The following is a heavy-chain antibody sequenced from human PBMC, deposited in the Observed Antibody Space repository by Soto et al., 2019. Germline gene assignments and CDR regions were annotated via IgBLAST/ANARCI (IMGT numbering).Heavy chain of an antibody. V-gene: IGHV1-3*01. D-gene: IGHD2-2*01. J-gene: IGHJ6*02. Sequence: ASVKVSCKASGYTFSSYAMHWVRQAPGQRLEWMGWINADNGNTNYSQKFQGRVTMTRDTSASTAYMELRSLRSDDTAVYYCARDGEDIVLVPAAVYYYGMDVWGQGTTVTVSS. CDR2: INADNGNT. CDR1: GYTFSSYA. CDR3: ARDGEDIVLVPAAVYYYGMDV.